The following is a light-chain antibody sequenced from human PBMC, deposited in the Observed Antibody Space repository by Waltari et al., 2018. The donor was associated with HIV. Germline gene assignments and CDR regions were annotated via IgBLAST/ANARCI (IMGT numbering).Light chain of an antibody. J-gene: IGKJ2*02. V-gene: IGKV1-8*01. CDR3: QQYYSYHGT. CDR1: QGISSY. CDR2: AAS. Sequence: AIRMTQSPSSFSASTGDRVTITCRASQGISSYLAWYQQKPGKAPKLLIYAASTLQSGVPSRFSGSGSGTDFTLTISCLQSEDFATYYCQQYYSYHGTFGQGTKLEIK.